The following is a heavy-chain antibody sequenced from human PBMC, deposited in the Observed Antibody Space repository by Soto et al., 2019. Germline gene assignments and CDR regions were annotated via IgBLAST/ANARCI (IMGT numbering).Heavy chain of an antibody. CDR3: CTGASRSLYYRYGLDV. CDR1: GYTFTSYD. Sequence: ASVKVSCKAFGYTFTSYDINWVRQATGQGLEWMGWMNPNSGNTGYAQKFQGRVTMTRNTSISTAYMELSSLRSEDTAVYYCCTGASRSLYYRYGLDVWGQGTTGTGSS. CDR2: MNPNSGNT. J-gene: IGHJ6*02. D-gene: IGHD3-10*02. V-gene: IGHV1-8*01.